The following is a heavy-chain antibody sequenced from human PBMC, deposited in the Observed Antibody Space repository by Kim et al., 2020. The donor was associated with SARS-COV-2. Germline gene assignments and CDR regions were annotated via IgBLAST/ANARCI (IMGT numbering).Heavy chain of an antibody. CDR2: IYPGDSDT. CDR3: ARGVSPSGPYDAFDI. J-gene: IGHJ3*02. V-gene: IGHV5-51*01. CDR1: GYSFTNYW. Sequence: GESLKISCKGSGYSFTNYWIGWVRQMPGKALEWMAIIYPGDSDTRYSPSFQGQVTISADKSISTAYLQWRYLKASDTAIYYCARGVSPSGPYDAFDIWGQGTMVTVSS. D-gene: IGHD3-10*01.